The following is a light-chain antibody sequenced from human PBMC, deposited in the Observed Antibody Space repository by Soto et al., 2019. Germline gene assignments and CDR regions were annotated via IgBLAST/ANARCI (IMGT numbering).Light chain of an antibody. CDR1: QRTSNY. CDR2: AAS. Sequence: HSPSALSASVGDRVTITCRASQRTSNYLAWYQQKPGKVPKLLIYAASTLQSGAPFRFSCSGSGTDFTLTITSLQLEDDATAYYQKYQCAHSRGFGQGTQVEIK. J-gene: IGKJ1*01. V-gene: IGKV1-27*01. CDR3: QKYQCAHSRG.